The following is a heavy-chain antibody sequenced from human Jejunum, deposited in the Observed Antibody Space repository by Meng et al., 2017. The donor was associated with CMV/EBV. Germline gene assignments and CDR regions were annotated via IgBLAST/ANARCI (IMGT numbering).Heavy chain of an antibody. D-gene: IGHD3-16*01. J-gene: IGHJ4*02. CDR1: GFTFSSHW. V-gene: IGHV3-74*01. CDR3: TRGAISGYGTFAY. CDR2: INSDGSTT. Sequence: SGFTFSSHWMHWVRQSPGKGLVWVSRINSDGSTTTYADSVKGRFTISRDNAKNTLYLQMNSLRDEDTAMYFCTRGAISGYGTFAYWGPGTLVTVSS.